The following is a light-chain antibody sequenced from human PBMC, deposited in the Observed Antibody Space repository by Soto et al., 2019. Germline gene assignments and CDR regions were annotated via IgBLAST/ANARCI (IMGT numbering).Light chain of an antibody. V-gene: IGKV3D-7*01. CDR3: QQYYHWPRT. CDR1: PSGTSNY. J-gene: IGKJ1*01. Sequence: EIVLKQSPGTMSWSPGKRAKLSCRAIPSGTSNYLAWFQHKPGQAPRLLIYVASTKATGVPARFTGSGSRTDFNLTITSLQSEDFAVYYCQQYYHWPRTFGQGTKVDIK. CDR2: VAS.